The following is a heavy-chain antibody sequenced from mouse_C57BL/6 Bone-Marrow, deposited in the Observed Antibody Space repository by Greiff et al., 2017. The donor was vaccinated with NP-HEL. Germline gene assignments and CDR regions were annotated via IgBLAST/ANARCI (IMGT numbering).Heavy chain of an antibody. CDR2: INPNTGGT. CDR1: GYTFTDYY. Sequence: EVQLQQSGPELVKPGASVKISCKASGYTFTDYYMNWVKQSHGKSLEWIGDINPNTGGTSYNQKFKGKATLTVDKSSSTAYMELLSLTSEDSAVYYCSRRGYGNYVKYFDVWGTGTTVTVSS. CDR3: SRRGYGNYVKYFDV. J-gene: IGHJ1*03. V-gene: IGHV1-26*01. D-gene: IGHD2-10*02.